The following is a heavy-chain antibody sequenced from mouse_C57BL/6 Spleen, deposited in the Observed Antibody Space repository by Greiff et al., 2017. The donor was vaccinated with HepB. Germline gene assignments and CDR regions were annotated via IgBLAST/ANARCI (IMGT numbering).Heavy chain of an antibody. D-gene: IGHD3-3*01. CDR1: GYTFTSYW. CDR2: IDPSDSYT. V-gene: IGHV1-50*01. CDR3: ARRGLHWYFDV. J-gene: IGHJ1*03. Sequence: QVQLQQPGAELVKPGASVKLSCKASGYTFTSYWMQWVKQRPGQGLEWIGEIDPSDSYTNYNQKFKGKATLTVDTSSSTAYMQLSSLTSEDSAVYYCARRGLHWYFDVWGTGTTVTVSS.